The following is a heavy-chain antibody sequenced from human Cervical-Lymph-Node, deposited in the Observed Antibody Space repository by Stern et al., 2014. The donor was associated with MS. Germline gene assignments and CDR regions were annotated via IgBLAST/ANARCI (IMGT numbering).Heavy chain of an antibody. V-gene: IGHV1-2*02. D-gene: IGHD3-22*01. CDR1: GYTFTGYY. J-gene: IGHJ3*02. CDR2: INPNSGGT. Sequence: QLVQSGAEVKKPGALVKVSCKASGYTFTGYYMHWVRQAPGQGLEWMGWINPNSGGTNYAQKFQGRVTMTRDTSISTAYMELSRLRSDDTAVYYCARVSSGYYYSDAFDIWGQGTMVTVSS. CDR3: ARVSSGYYYSDAFDI.